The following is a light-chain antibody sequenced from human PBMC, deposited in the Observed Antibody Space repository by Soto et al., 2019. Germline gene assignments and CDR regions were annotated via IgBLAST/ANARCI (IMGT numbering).Light chain of an antibody. V-gene: IGKV1-5*01. CDR1: QSISGW. J-gene: IGKJ1*01. Sequence: DIQMTQSPFTLSASLGDRVTITCRASQSISGWLAWYQQKPGKAPNLLIYDASSLKSGVPSRFSGSRSGTEFTLTITSLQPDDFATYYCQQYDTYPWTFXLGTKVDIK. CDR2: DAS. CDR3: QQYDTYPWT.